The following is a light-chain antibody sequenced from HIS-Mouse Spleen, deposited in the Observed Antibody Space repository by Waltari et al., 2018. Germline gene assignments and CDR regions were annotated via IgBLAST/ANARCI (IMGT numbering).Light chain of an antibody. V-gene: IGLV2-18*02. J-gene: IGLJ1*01. CDR1: SSDVGSYNR. Sequence: QSALTQPPSVSGSPGQSVTISCTGTSSDVGSYNRVSWYQQPPGTAPKLIIYEVSNRPSGVPDRFSGSKSGNTASLTISGLQAEDEADYYCSSYTSSSTVFVTGTKVTVL. CDR2: EVS. CDR3: SSYTSSSTV.